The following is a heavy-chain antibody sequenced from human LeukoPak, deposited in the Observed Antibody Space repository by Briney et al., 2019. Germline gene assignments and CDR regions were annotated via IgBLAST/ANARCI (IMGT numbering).Heavy chain of an antibody. D-gene: IGHD3-22*01. Sequence: GGSLRLSCAASGFTCSSYGMSWVRQAPGKGLEWVSAISGSGGSTYYADSGKGRFTIARDNSKNTLYLQMNSLRAEDTAVYYCAKDLDSSGYYLYFQHWGQGTLVTVSS. CDR1: GFTCSSYG. J-gene: IGHJ1*01. CDR2: ISGSGGST. CDR3: AKDLDSSGYYLYFQH. V-gene: IGHV3-23*01.